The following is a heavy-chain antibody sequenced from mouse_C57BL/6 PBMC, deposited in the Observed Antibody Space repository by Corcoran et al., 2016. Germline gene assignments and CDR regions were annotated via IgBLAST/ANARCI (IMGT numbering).Heavy chain of an antibody. J-gene: IGHJ1*03. Sequence: EVQLQQSGPELVKPGASVKIPCKASGYTFTDYNMDWVKQSHGKSLEWIGDINPNNGGTIYNQKFKGKATLTVDKSSSTAYMELRSLTSEDTAVYYCARKKDYRYFDVWGTGTTVTVSS. D-gene: IGHD2-12*01. V-gene: IGHV1-18*01. CDR1: GYTFTDYN. CDR3: ARKKDYRYFDV. CDR2: INPNNGGT.